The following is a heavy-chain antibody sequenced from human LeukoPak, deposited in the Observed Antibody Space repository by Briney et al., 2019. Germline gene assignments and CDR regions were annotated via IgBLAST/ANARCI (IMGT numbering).Heavy chain of an antibody. Sequence: GESLKISCRGSGYSFTTYWIGWVRQMPGKGLEWMGIIYPGDSDTRYSPSFQGQVTISADKSISTAYLQWSSLKASDTAMYYCARSKILGYCSSTSCYGGLGAFDIWGQGTMVTVSS. J-gene: IGHJ3*02. V-gene: IGHV5-51*01. D-gene: IGHD2-2*01. CDR1: GYSFTTYW. CDR3: ARSKILGYCSSTSCYGGLGAFDI. CDR2: IYPGDSDT.